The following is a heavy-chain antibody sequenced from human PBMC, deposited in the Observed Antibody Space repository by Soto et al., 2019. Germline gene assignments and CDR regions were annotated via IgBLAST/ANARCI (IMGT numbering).Heavy chain of an antibody. CDR2: VYYSGST. CDR3: ASHILLWFGQSRGPFDP. Sequence: QLQLQESGPGLVKPSETLSLTCTVSGGSISSSSYYWNWIRQPPGKGLEWIGSVYYSGSTYYNPSLKSRVTISVDTSKNQFSLKLSSVTAADTAVYYCASHILLWFGQSRGPFDPWGQGTLVTVSS. CDR1: GGSISSSSYY. V-gene: IGHV4-39*01. J-gene: IGHJ5*02. D-gene: IGHD3-10*01.